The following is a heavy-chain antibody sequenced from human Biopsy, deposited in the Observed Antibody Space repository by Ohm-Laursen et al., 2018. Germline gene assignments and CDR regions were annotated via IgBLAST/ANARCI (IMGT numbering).Heavy chain of an antibody. CDR3: VRGYSSSWSGYLDH. J-gene: IGHJ4*02. Sequence: SLRLSCAASGFTFDDYAMHWVRQAPGKGLEWVSGISWDGGSEGYADSVKGRFTISRDNAKNSLFLQMNSLTTEDTALYYCVRGYSSSWSGYLDHWGQGTLVTVSS. D-gene: IGHD3-3*01. CDR1: GFTFDDYA. V-gene: IGHV3-9*01. CDR2: ISWDGGSE.